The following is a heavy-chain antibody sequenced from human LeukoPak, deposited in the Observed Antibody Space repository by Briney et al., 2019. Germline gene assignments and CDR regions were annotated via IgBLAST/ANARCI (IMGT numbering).Heavy chain of an antibody. Sequence: PGGSLRLSCAASGFTFSSNAMSWVRQAPGKGREWVSAINGSGGSTYYADSVKGTMTIATDNSKNKVYLQMNSLRAGDTAVYYCAKATGGAATADAFDIWGQGTMVTVSS. CDR3: AKATGGAATADAFDI. D-gene: IGHD3-16*01. V-gene: IGHV3-23*01. CDR1: GFTFSSNA. J-gene: IGHJ3*02. CDR2: INGSGGST.